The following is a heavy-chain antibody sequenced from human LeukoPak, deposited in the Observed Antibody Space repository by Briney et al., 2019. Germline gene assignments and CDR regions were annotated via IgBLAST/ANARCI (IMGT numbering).Heavy chain of an antibody. CDR3: ARIITYYDFSCWFDP. CDR2: IYYSGRT. Sequence: SETLSLTCSASGGSISRSSYNWGWIRQPPGKGLEWIGSIYYSGRTYYNPSLKSRVTVSVDTSKNQFSLKLSSVTAADTAVYYCARIITYYDFSCWFDPWGQGTLVTVSS. D-gene: IGHD3-3*01. J-gene: IGHJ5*02. V-gene: IGHV4-39*01. CDR1: GGSISRSSYN.